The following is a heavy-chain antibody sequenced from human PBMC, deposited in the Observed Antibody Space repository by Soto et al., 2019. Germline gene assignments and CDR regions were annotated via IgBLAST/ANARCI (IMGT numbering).Heavy chain of an antibody. Sequence: QVQLVQSGAEVKKPGSSVKVSCKAAGGTFSNYGVSWVRQAPGQGLEWMGGIIPIFGTTNFAQKFQGRVRMTADESSTTAHMELSSLRSGDTAVYYCARERVIRGVITIFDCWGQGTLVTVSS. CDR1: GGTFSNYG. D-gene: IGHD3-10*01. CDR3: ARERVIRGVITIFDC. V-gene: IGHV1-69*01. CDR2: IIPIFGTT. J-gene: IGHJ4*02.